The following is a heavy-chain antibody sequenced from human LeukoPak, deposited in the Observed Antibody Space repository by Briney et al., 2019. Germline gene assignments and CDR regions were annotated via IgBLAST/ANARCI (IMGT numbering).Heavy chain of an antibody. Sequence: ASVKVSCKASGYTFTSYGISWARQAPGQGLEWMGWISVYNGNTHYAQTLQGRVTMTRDTSTSTAFMELRSLRSDDTAVYYCARDPSSYYFDYWGQGTLVTVSS. CDR2: ISVYNGNT. D-gene: IGHD1-26*01. CDR3: ARDPSSYYFDY. V-gene: IGHV1-18*01. CDR1: GYTFTSYG. J-gene: IGHJ4*02.